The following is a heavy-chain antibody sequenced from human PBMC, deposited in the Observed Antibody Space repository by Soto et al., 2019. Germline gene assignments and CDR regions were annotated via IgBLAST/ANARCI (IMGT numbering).Heavy chain of an antibody. CDR2: IYTSGST. CDR1: GGSISSYY. V-gene: IGHV4-4*07. CDR3: ARSQLELYYDFWSGSQSAFDI. J-gene: IGHJ3*02. Sequence: SETLSLTCTVSGGSISSYYWSWIRQPAGKGLEWIGRIYTSGSTNYNPSLKSRVTMSVDTSKNQFSLKLSSVTAADTAVYYCARSQLELYYDFWSGSQSAFDIWGQGTMVTVSS. D-gene: IGHD3-3*01.